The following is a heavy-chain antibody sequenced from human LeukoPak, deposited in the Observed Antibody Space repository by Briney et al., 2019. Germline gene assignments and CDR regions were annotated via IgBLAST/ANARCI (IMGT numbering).Heavy chain of an antibody. J-gene: IGHJ5*02. D-gene: IGHD4-17*01. CDR1: GLTFSSYW. V-gene: IGHV3-74*01. Sequence: PGGSLRLSCAASGLTFSSYWMHWVRQAPGKGLVWVSRINSDGSSTSYADSVKGRFTISRDNAKNTLYLQMNSLRAEDTAVYYCAREGGYGDYWFDPWGQGTLVTVSS. CDR3: AREGGYGDYWFDP. CDR2: INSDGSST.